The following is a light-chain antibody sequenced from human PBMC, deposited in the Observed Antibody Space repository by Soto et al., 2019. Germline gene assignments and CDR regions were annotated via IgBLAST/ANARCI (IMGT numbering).Light chain of an antibody. V-gene: IGLV3-1*01. CDR1: KLGDKF. CDR2: QDS. CDR3: QAWDSSTVV. J-gene: IGLJ2*01. Sequence: SYELTQPPSVSVSPGQTASITCSGDKLGDKFACWYQQKPGQSPVLVIYQDSKRPSGIPERFSGSNSGNTATLTISGTQAIDAADYYCQAWDSSTVVFGGGTKVTVL.